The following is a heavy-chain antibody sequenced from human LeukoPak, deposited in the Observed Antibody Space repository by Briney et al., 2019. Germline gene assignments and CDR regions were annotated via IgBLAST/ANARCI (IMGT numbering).Heavy chain of an antibody. CDR2: IWYDGSNK. Sequence: GGSLRLSCAASGFTFSSYGMRWVRQAPGKGLEWVAVIWYDGSNKYYADSVKGRFTISRDNSKNTLYLQMNSLRAEDTAVYYCARLPTVTTSNDAFDIWGQGTMVTVSS. V-gene: IGHV3-33*01. J-gene: IGHJ3*02. D-gene: IGHD4-17*01. CDR1: GFTFSSYG. CDR3: ARLPTVTTSNDAFDI.